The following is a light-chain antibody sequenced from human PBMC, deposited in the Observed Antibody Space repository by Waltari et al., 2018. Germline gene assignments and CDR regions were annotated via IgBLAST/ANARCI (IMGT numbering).Light chain of an antibody. CDR3: QVWDTGSDHQV. J-gene: IGLJ1*01. V-gene: IGLV3-21*02. Sequence: SYVLTPPPSVSVAPGQTARITWGGNNIGTKSVPWYQQKLGQAPVLVVYDDNDRPSGIPERFSGSNSGTAATLTIRRVEAGDEADYYCQVWDTGSDHQVFGTATKVTVL. CDR2: DDN. CDR1: NIGTKS.